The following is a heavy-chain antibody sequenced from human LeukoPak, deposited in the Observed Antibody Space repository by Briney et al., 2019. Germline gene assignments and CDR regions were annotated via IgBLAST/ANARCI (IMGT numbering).Heavy chain of an antibody. CDR1: GYSFTSYW. CDR3: ARHSPYCSSTSCFLDY. Sequence: GESLKISCKGSGYSFTSYWIGWVRQMPGKGLEWMGIIYPGDSDTRYSPSFQGQVTISADKSISTAYLQWSSLKASDTAMYYCARHSPYCSSTSCFLDYWGQGTLVTVSS. D-gene: IGHD2-2*01. V-gene: IGHV5-51*01. CDR2: IYPGDSDT. J-gene: IGHJ4*02.